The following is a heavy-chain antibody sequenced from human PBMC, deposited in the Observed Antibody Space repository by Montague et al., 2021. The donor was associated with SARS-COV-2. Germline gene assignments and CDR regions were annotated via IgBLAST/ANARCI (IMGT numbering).Heavy chain of an antibody. V-gene: IGHV4-39*01. J-gene: IGHJ5*02. CDR3: DGHLYSSASCFDP. D-gene: IGHD2-15*01. CDR1: GGSISSNSYY. CDR2: IYYSGST. Sequence: SETLSLTCTVSGGSISSNSYYWAWIRQPPGKGLEWIGCIYYSGSTYYNPSLKSRVPTSVDTSKNQFSLKLSSVTAADTSVYYCDGHLYSSASCFDPWGQGTLVTVSS.